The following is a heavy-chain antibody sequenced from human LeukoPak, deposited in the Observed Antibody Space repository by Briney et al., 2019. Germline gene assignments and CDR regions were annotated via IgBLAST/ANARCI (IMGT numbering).Heavy chain of an antibody. Sequence: SETLSLTCAVYGGSFSGYHWSWIRQPPGKGLEWIGEINHSGSTNYNPSLKSRVTISVDTSKNQFSLKLSSVTAADTAVYYCAFSYYYDSSGYSDDYWGQGTLVTVSS. D-gene: IGHD3-22*01. J-gene: IGHJ4*02. CDR2: INHSGST. V-gene: IGHV4-34*01. CDR1: GGSFSGYH. CDR3: AFSYYYDSSGYSDDY.